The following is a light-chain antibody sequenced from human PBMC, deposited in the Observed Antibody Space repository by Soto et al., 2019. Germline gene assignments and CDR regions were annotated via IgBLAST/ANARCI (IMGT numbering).Light chain of an antibody. V-gene: IGLV2-23*02. CDR3: CSYAGSSTHYV. CDR1: SSDVGYYNL. CDR2: EVS. J-gene: IGLJ1*01. Sequence: QSVLTQPASVSGSPGQSITISCTGTSSDVGYYNLVSWYQQHPGKAPKLMIYEVSKRPSGFSNRFSGSKSGNTASLTIFGLQAEDEADYYCCSYAGSSTHYVFGTGTKVTAL.